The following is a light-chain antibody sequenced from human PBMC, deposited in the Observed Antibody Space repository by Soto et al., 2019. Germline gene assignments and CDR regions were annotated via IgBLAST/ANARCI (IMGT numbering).Light chain of an antibody. CDR3: MQALQTPYT. CDR2: LGS. V-gene: IGKV2-28*01. J-gene: IGKJ2*01. Sequence: DIVMTQSPLYLPVTPGEPASISCRSSQSLLHSNGHKFFDWYLQKPGQSPQLLIYLGSNRASGVPDRFSGSESGTDFTLKISRVEAEDVGVYYCMQALQTPYTFGQVTKLEIK. CDR1: QSLLHSNGHKF.